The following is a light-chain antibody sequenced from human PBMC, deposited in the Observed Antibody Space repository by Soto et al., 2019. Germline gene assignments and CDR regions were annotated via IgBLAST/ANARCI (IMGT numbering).Light chain of an antibody. CDR3: QQYNNWPPIT. V-gene: IGKV3-15*01. CDR1: QSVSSS. CDR2: GAS. J-gene: IGKJ5*01. Sequence: EIVMTQSPVTLSVSPGERATLSCRASQSVSSSLAWYQQKPGQAPRLLVYGASTRATGVPARFSGRGSGTEFTLTISSLQSEDFAVYYCQQYNNWPPITFGQGTRLEIK.